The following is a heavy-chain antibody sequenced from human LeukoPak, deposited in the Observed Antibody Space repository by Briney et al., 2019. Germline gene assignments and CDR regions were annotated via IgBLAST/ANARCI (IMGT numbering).Heavy chain of an antibody. J-gene: IGHJ4*02. CDR2: IYQSGIT. D-gene: IGHD5-12*01. CDR1: GYSISSGFY. V-gene: IGHV4-38-2*02. Sequence: SETLSLTCSVSGYSISSGFYWGWIRQTPGMRLEWIGSIYQSGITYYNPSLKSRVSISVDTSKNQFSLKLSSVTAADTAVYYCARVTGLVDYWGQGTLVTVSS. CDR3: ARVTGLVDY.